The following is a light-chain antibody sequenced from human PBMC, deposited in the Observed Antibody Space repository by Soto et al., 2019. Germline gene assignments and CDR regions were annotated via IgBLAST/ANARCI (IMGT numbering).Light chain of an antibody. J-gene: IGKJ1*01. CDR3: QQYNNWPPWT. CDR2: GAS. V-gene: IGKV3-15*01. Sequence: DILLTQSPGTLSLSPGDRATLSCRASQSVSSTYLAWYQQIPGRAPRLLIYGASSRATGIPARFSGSGSGTEFTLTISSLQSEDFAVYYCQQYNNWPPWTFGQGTKVDIK. CDR1: QSVSSTY.